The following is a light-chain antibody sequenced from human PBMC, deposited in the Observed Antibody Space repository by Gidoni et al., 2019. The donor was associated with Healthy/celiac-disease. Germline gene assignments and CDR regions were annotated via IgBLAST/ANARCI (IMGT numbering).Light chain of an antibody. CDR2: AAS. CDR3: QQSYNTPRT. V-gene: IGKV1-39*01. Sequence: DIQMTQSPSSLSASVGDRVTITCRASQSISNYLNWYQQKPGKAPKLLIYAASSLQSGVPSRFSGSGSGTDFTLTITSLQPEDFATYYCQQSYNTPRTFXXXTKVEIK. J-gene: IGKJ1*01. CDR1: QSISNY.